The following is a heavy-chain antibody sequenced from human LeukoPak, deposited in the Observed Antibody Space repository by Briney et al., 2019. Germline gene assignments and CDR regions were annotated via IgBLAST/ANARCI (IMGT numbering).Heavy chain of an antibody. CDR2: MSGSGGST. V-gene: IGHV3-23*01. Sequence: GGSLRLSCAASGFTFSNYEMNWVRQAPGKGLEWVSAMSGSGGSTYYADSVKGRFTISRDNSKNTLYLQMNSLRAEDTAVYYCAKGPYYYGSGTYPPNYYYGMDVWGQGTTVTVSS. CDR3: AKGPYYYGSGTYPPNYYYGMDV. D-gene: IGHD3-10*01. J-gene: IGHJ6*02. CDR1: GFTFSNYE.